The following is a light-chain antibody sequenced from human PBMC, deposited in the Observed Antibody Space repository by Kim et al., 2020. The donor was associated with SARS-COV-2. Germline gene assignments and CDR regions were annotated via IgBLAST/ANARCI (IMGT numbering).Light chain of an antibody. V-gene: IGLV3-1*01. Sequence: SYELTQPPSVSVSPGQTASISCSGNKLGNKYACWYQQKPGQSPVLVIYQDNRRGSGIPERFSGFNSGNTATLTISGTQTMDEADYYCLTWDSHTAIFGGGAQVTDL. CDR3: LTWDSHTAI. CDR2: QDN. CDR1: KLGNKY. J-gene: IGLJ2*01.